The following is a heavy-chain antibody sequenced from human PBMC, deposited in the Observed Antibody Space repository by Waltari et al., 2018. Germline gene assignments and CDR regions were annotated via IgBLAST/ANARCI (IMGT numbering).Heavy chain of an antibody. V-gene: IGHV3-33*01. CDR3: ARGMGGPLFCSGGSCAFDY. J-gene: IGHJ4*02. CDR1: GFTFSSYG. Sequence: QVQLVESGGGVVQPGRSLRLSCAASGFTFSSYGMHWVRQAPGKGPARVAVIWYDGSNKYYADSVKGRFTISRDNSKNTLYLQMNSLRAEDTAVYYCARGMGGPLFCSGGSCAFDYWGQGTLVTVSS. CDR2: IWYDGSNK. D-gene: IGHD2-15*01.